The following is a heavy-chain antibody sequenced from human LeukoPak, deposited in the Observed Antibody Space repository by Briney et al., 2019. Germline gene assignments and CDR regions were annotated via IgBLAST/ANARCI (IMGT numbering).Heavy chain of an antibody. CDR2: ISAYNGNT. Sequence: ASVKVSCKASGGTFSSYGISWVRQAPGQGLEWMGWISAYNGNTNYAQKLQGRVTMTTDTSTSTAYMELRSLRSDDTAVYYCAREYSSPYYYYGMDVWGQGTTVTVSS. CDR1: GGTFSSYG. V-gene: IGHV1-18*01. J-gene: IGHJ6*02. CDR3: AREYSSPYYYYGMDV. D-gene: IGHD6-13*01.